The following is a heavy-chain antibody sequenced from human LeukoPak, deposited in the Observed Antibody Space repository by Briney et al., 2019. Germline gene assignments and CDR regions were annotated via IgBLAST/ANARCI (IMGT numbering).Heavy chain of an antibody. CDR3: ARGDSGITIFGVKYYYMDV. J-gene: IGHJ6*03. D-gene: IGHD3-3*01. CDR1: GGSISSYY. V-gene: IGHV4-4*07. CDR2: IYTSGST. Sequence: SETLSLTCTVSGGSISSYYRSWTRQPAGKGLEWIGRIYTSGSTNYNPSLKSRVTMSVDTSKNQFSLKLSSVTAADTAVYYCARGDSGITIFGVKYYYMDVWGKGTTVTVSS.